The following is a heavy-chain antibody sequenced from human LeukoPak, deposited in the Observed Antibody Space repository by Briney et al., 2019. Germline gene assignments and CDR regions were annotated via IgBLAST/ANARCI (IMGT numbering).Heavy chain of an antibody. V-gene: IGHV3-21*01. J-gene: IGHJ4*02. Sequence: GGSLRLSCAASGFTFSSYSMNWVRQAPGKGLEWVSSISSSSSYIYYADSVKGRFTISRDDAKNSLYLQMNSLRAEDTAVYYCARDRYSSSWYGFDYWGQGTLVTVSS. CDR1: GFTFSSYS. D-gene: IGHD6-13*01. CDR2: ISSSSSYI. CDR3: ARDRYSSSWYGFDY.